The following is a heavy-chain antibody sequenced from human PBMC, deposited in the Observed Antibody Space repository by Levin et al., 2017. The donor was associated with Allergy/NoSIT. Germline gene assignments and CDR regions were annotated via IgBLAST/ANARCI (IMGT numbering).Heavy chain of an antibody. CDR2: TYYSGST. D-gene: IGHD4-17*01. Sequence: SETLSLTCTVSGGSISSGSYYWGWIRQPPGKGLEWIGSTYYSGSTYYNPSLKSRVTISVDTSKNQFSLKLSSVTAADTAVYYCAGIDYGFDYWGQGTLVTVSS. CDR1: GGSISSGSYY. CDR3: AGIDYGFDY. J-gene: IGHJ4*02. V-gene: IGHV4-39*01.